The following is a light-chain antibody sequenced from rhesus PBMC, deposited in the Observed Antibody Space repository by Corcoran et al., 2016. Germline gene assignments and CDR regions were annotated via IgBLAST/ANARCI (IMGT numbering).Light chain of an antibody. J-gene: IGKJ1*01. CDR2: AAS. Sequence: DIQMTQSPSALSASVGDRVTISCRASQNIYGHLAWYQQKPGKAPKLLISAASSLQTGIPSRFNGSRAGTYFTLTISSLQPEDSAAYYCQHYYNSPRTFGQGTKVEV. V-gene: IGKV1S12*01. CDR3: QHYYNSPRT. CDR1: QNIYGH.